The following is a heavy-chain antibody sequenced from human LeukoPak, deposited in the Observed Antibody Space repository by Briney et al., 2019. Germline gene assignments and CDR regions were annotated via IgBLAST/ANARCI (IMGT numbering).Heavy chain of an antibody. CDR1: GFTFSSYW. J-gene: IGHJ4*02. CDR3: AIGPYYYESSGYYYSFDY. Sequence: GGSLRLSCAASGFTFSSYWMHWVRQAPGKGLVWVSRINSDGSSTSYADSVKGRFTISRDNAKNTLYLQMNSLRAEDTAVYYCAIGPYYYESSGYYYSFDYWGQGTLVTVSS. V-gene: IGHV3-74*01. CDR2: INSDGSST. D-gene: IGHD3-22*01.